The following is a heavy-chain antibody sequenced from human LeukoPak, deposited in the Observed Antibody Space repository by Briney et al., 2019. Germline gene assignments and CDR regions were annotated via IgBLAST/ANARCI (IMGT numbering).Heavy chain of an antibody. CDR1: GFTFSRYW. D-gene: IGHD3-9*01. CDR2: IYNDGST. J-gene: IGHJ4*02. V-gene: IGHV3-66*01. Sequence: GGSLRLSCAASGFTFSRYWMSWVRQAPGKGLKYISVIYNDGSTYYVDSVRGRFTISRDSAKNILFLQMSSLRAEDTAVYFFARLQSAYDILAAYGKSWGQGTLVTVFS. CDR3: ARLQSAYDILAAYGKS.